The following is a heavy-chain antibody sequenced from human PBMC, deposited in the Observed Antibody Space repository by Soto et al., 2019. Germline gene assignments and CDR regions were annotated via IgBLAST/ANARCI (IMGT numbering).Heavy chain of an antibody. CDR2: ISYDGSNK. D-gene: IGHD3-3*01. J-gene: IGHJ6*02. V-gene: IGHV3-30-3*01. Sequence: SLRLSCAASGFTFSSYAMHWVRQAPGKGLEGVAVISYDGSNKYYADSVKGRFTISRDNSKNTLYLQMNSLRAEDTAVYYCARGPMGSGYYNAYYYYGMDVWGQGTTVTVSS. CDR3: ARGPMGSGYYNAYYYYGMDV. CDR1: GFTFSSYA.